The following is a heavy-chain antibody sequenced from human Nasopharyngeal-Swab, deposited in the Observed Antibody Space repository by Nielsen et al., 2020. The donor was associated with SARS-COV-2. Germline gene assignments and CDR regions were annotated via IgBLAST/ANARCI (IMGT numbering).Heavy chain of an antibody. CDR1: GYTLTELS. J-gene: IGHJ5*02. V-gene: IGHV1-24*01. Sequence: ASAQVFCNVSGYTLTELSMHWVRQAPRKGLEWMGGFDPEDGETIYAQKSQGSVTMTEDTSTDTAYMVLSSLRSEDTAVYYCSTAVVVTAISWFDPWGQGTLVTVSS. CDR3: STAVVVTAISWFDP. CDR2: FDPEDGET. D-gene: IGHD2-21*02.